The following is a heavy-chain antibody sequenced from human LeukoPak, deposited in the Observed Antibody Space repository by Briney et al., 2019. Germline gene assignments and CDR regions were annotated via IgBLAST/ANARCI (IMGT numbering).Heavy chain of an antibody. J-gene: IGHJ3*02. CDR2: INHSGST. D-gene: IGHD6-13*01. CDR1: GGSFSGYY. CDR3: ARASSWYSAFDI. V-gene: IGHV4-34*01. Sequence: SETLSLTCAVYGGSFSGYYWSWIRQPPGKGLEWIGEINHSGSTNYNPSLKSRVHISVDTSKNQFSLKLRSVTAADTAVYYCARASSWYSAFDIWGQGTMVTVSS.